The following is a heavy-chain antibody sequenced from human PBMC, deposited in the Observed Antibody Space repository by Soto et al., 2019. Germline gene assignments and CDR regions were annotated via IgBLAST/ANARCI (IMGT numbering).Heavy chain of an antibody. CDR3: ASGFFDSSGYSEAFDI. Sequence: SETLSLTCTVSGGSITSDYWNWIRQPPGKRLEWIAHVSHSGITNYNPSLQSRVTISIDTSKNEFSLRLSSVTAADTAVYFCASGFFDSSGYSEAFDIWGRGTMVTVSS. J-gene: IGHJ3*02. CDR2: VSHSGIT. CDR1: GGSITSDY. D-gene: IGHD3-22*01. V-gene: IGHV4-59*01.